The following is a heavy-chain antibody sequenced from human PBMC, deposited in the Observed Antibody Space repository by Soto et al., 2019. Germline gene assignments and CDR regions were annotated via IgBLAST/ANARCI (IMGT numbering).Heavy chain of an antibody. V-gene: IGHV4-59*01. CDR2: IYYSGST. Sequence: SETLSLTCTVSGGSISSYYWSWIRQPPGKGLEWIGYIYYSGSTNYNPSLKSRVTISVDTSKNQFSLKLSSVTAADTAVHYCAREGYSSSPSHFDYWGQGTLVTVSS. CDR1: GGSISSYY. J-gene: IGHJ4*02. CDR3: AREGYSSSPSHFDY. D-gene: IGHD6-6*01.